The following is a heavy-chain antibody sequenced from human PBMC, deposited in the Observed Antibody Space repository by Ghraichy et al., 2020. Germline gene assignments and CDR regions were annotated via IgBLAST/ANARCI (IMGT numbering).Heavy chain of an antibody. Sequence: SETLSLTCTVSGGSISSTTYYWDWIRQPPGKGLEWIGRIYYSGSTYYNPSLKSRVTISVDMSKNQFSLRLSSVTAADTAVYYCARHLNYGGNYYYWYFDLWGRGTLVTVSS. CDR3: ARHLNYGGNYYYWYFDL. D-gene: IGHD1-26*01. CDR1: GGSISSTTYY. CDR2: IYYSGST. V-gene: IGHV4-39*01. J-gene: IGHJ2*01.